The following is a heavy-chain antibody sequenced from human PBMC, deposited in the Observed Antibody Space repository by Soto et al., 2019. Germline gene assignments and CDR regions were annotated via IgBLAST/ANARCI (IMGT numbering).Heavy chain of an antibody. CDR1: GFTFSSYA. Sequence: GGSLRLSCAASGFTFSSYAMPWVRQAPGKGLEWVAVISYDGSNKYYADSVKGRFTISRDNSKNTLYLQMNSLRAEDTAVYYCATVDDSSGYYTILGFDYWGQGTLVTVSS. D-gene: IGHD3-22*01. V-gene: IGHV3-30-3*01. CDR3: ATVDDSSGYYTILGFDY. CDR2: ISYDGSNK. J-gene: IGHJ4*02.